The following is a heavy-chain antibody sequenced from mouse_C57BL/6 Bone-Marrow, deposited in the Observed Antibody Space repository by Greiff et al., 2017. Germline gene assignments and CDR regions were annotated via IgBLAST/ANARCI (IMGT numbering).Heavy chain of an antibody. V-gene: IGHV1-19*01. CDR1: GYTFTDYS. Sequence: EVQLVESGPVLVKPGASVKMSCKASGYTFTDYSMNWVKQSHGKSLEWIGVINPYNGGTSYNQKFKGKATLTVDKSSSTAYMELNSLTSEDSAVYYCARSITPYWYFDVWGTGTTVTVSS. CDR3: ARSITPYWYFDV. D-gene: IGHD1-1*01. J-gene: IGHJ1*03. CDR2: INPYNGGT.